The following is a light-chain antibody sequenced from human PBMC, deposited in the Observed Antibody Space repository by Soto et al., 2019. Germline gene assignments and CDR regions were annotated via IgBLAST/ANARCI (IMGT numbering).Light chain of an antibody. Sequence: QSVLTQPGSVSGSPGQSITISCTGTGSDISAYNYVSWYQQHPGKAPKLMIYEVGDRPSGLSNRFSGSKSGNTASLTISRLQPEDEADYYCSSYTSNNFYVFGTGTKVTVL. CDR1: GSDISAYNY. V-gene: IGLV2-14*01. J-gene: IGLJ1*01. CDR2: EVG. CDR3: SSYTSNNFYV.